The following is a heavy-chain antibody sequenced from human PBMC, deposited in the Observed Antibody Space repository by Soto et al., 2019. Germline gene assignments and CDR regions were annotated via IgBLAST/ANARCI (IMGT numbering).Heavy chain of an antibody. CDR1: GFTFSSYV. Sequence: GGSLRLSCAASGFTFSSYVMSWVRQAPGKGLEWVSGISGSGGGTYYADSVKGRFTISRDNSKNTLYLQLNSLRAEDTAVYFCAKGGGYDSGNQVYYGMGVWGQGTTVTVSS. CDR2: ISGSGGGT. V-gene: IGHV3-23*01. D-gene: IGHD5-12*01. CDR3: AKGGGYDSGNQVYYGMGV. J-gene: IGHJ6*02.